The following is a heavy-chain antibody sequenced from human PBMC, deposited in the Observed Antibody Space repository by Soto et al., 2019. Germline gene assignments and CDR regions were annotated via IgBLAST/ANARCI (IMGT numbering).Heavy chain of an antibody. J-gene: IGHJ4*02. CDR1: GGSISSGGYS. Sequence: PWETLSLTCGVSGGSISSGGYSWSWIRQPPGKGLEWIGYIYHSGSTYYNPSLKSRVTISVDRSKNQFSLKLSSVTAADTAVYYCARVNYYDSSGYYFDYWGQGTLVTVSS. CDR2: IYHSGST. V-gene: IGHV4-30-2*01. D-gene: IGHD3-22*01. CDR3: ARVNYYDSSGYYFDY.